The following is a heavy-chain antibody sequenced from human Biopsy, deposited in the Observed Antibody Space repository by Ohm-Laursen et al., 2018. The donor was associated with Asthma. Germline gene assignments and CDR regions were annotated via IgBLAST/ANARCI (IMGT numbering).Heavy chain of an antibody. D-gene: IGHD3-22*01. V-gene: IGHV3-53*01. J-gene: IGHJ4*02. CDR3: ARGDSSNWSHCYFDY. CDR2: IYSGGTS. Sequence: SLRLSCAASGFAVSRDHMFWVRQAPGKGLEWVSVIYSGGTSHTADSLRGRFTITRDYSKNTLYLQMHSLRAEDTAVYYCARGDSSNWSHCYFDYWGQGTLVTVSS. CDR1: GFAVSRDH.